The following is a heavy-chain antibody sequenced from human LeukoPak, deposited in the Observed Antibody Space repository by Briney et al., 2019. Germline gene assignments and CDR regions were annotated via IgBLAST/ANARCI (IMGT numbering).Heavy chain of an antibody. J-gene: IGHJ5*02. CDR1: GYSFTSYW. D-gene: IGHD3-10*01. V-gene: IGHV5-51*01. CDR3: ASHVCSRTTSHYYGSGSYYNCWLDP. CDR2: IYPDDSDT. Sequence: GESLKISCKCSGYSFTSYWMGWVRQMPGKGLEWMGVIYPDDSDTRYRPPFQRQVPLSADKSISTGYLQWRSLKASDTAMFYCASHVCSRTTSHYYGSGSYYNCWLDPWGQGTLVTVSS.